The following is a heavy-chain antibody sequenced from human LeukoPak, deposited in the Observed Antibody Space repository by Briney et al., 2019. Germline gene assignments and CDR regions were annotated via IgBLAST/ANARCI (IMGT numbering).Heavy chain of an antibody. CDR2: IYYSGST. D-gene: IGHD6-13*01. Sequence: SETLSLTCTVSGGSISSYYWSWIRQPPGKGLEWIGYIYYSGSTNYNPSLKSRVTISVDTSKNQFSLKLSSVTAADTAVYYCARRGYIAAAGIDAFDIWGQGTMVTVSS. CDR3: ARRGYIAAAGIDAFDI. V-gene: IGHV4-59*08. J-gene: IGHJ3*02. CDR1: GGSISSYY.